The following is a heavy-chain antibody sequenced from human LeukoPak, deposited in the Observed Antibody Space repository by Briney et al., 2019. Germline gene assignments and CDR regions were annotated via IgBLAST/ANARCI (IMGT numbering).Heavy chain of an antibody. CDR1: GYTFTGYY. CDR2: INPNSGGT. CDR3: ARVAPTMVRGAPYGY. Sequence: GASVKVSCKASGYTFTGYYMHWVRQAPGRGLEWMGWINPNSGGTNYAQKFQGRVTMTRDTSISTAYMELSRLRSDDTAVYYCARVAPTMVRGAPYGYWGQGTLVTVSS. D-gene: IGHD3-10*01. J-gene: IGHJ4*02. V-gene: IGHV1-2*02.